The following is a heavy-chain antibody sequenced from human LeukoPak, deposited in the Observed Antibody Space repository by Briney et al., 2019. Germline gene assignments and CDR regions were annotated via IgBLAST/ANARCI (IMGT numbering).Heavy chain of an antibody. CDR2: ILEDGSTG. V-gene: IGHV3-30*04. J-gene: IGHJ6*02. CDR3: VRDWGLDV. Sequence: GGSLRLSWAVSGFTFRYYAMQWVRQAPGKVPECVAVILEDGSTGYYVDSVKGRFTISRDNSKNTLHLQMNNLGVEDTAVYYCVRDWGLDVWGQGTTVTVSS. CDR1: GFTFRYYA.